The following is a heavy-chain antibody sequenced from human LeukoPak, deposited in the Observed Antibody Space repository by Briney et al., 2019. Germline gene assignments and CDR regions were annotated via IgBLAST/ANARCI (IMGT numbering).Heavy chain of an antibody. Sequence: SETLSLTCTVSGGSISSSSYYWSWIRQPAGKGLEWIGRIYTSGSTNYNPSLKSRVTISVDTSKNQFSLKLSSVTAADTAVYYCASLHCSGGSCYSGFDPWGQGTLVTVSS. J-gene: IGHJ5*02. CDR2: IYTSGST. CDR3: ASLHCSGGSCYSGFDP. V-gene: IGHV4-61*02. CDR1: GGSISSSSYY. D-gene: IGHD2-15*01.